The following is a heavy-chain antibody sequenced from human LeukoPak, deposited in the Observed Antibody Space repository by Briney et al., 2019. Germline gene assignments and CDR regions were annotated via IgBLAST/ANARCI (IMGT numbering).Heavy chain of an antibody. CDR3: ARYKYSSSWYVDY. CDR2: IYPGDSDT. Sequence: GESLKISCKGSGYIFTSYWIGWVRQMPGKGLEWMGIIYPGDSDTRYSPSFQGQVTISADKSISAAYLQWSSLKASDTAMYYCARYKYSSSWYVDYWGQGTLVTVSS. J-gene: IGHJ4*02. CDR1: GYIFTSYW. V-gene: IGHV5-51*01. D-gene: IGHD6-13*01.